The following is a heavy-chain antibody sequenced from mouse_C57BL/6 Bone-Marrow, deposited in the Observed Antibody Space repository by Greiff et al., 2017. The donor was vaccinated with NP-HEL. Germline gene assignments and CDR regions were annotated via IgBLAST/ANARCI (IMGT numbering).Heavy chain of an antibody. V-gene: IGHV5-17*01. Sequence: EVKVVESGGGLVKPGGSLKLSCAASGFTFSDYGMHWVRQAPEKGLEWVAYISSGSSTIYYADTVKGRFTISRDNAKNTLFLQMTSLRSEDTAMYYCARNYGNYDWYFDVWGTGTTVTVSS. CDR3: ARNYGNYDWYFDV. CDR2: ISSGSSTI. CDR1: GFTFSDYG. J-gene: IGHJ1*03. D-gene: IGHD2-1*01.